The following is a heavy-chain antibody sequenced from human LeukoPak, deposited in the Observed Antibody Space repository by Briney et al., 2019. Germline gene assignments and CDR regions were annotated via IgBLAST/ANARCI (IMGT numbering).Heavy chain of an antibody. V-gene: IGHV3-9*01. CDR3: AKDRLITVPKLEDDVFDI. CDR1: GFTFDDYA. D-gene: IGHD4-17*01. CDR2: ISWNSDSI. J-gene: IGHJ3*02. Sequence: SLRFSCAASGFTFDDYAMHWVRQAPGKGLEWVSGISWNSDSIKYADSVKGRFTISRDNAKNSLYLQMNSLRVEDTALYYCAKDRLITVPKLEDDVFDIWGQGTMVTVSS.